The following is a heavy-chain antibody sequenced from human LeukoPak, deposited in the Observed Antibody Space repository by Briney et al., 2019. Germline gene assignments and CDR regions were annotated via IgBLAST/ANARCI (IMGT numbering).Heavy chain of an antibody. V-gene: IGHV1-2*02. J-gene: IGHJ4*01. Sequence: ASVKVSCKASGYTFTGYYLHWVRQAPGQGFEWMGWINPNNGGTNYAQKFQGRVTMTRDTSISTAYMELSRLSSDDTAVYYCATDLGSSWIYWGQGTLVTVSS. CDR1: GYTFTGYY. CDR2: INPNNGGT. D-gene: IGHD6-13*01. CDR3: ATDLGSSWIY.